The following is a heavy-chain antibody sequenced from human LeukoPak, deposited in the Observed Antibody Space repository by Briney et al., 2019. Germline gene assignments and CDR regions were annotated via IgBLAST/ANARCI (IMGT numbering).Heavy chain of an antibody. CDR2: IYSCGST. J-gene: IGHJ4*02. CDR1: GFTVSSNY. CDR3: ARDFVLPRAHY. V-gene: IGHV3-66*03. Sequence: PGGSLRLSCAASGFTVSSNYMSWVRQAPGKGLEWVSVIYSCGSTYYADSVKGRFTISRDNAKNTLYLQMNSLRAEDTAVYYCARDFVLPRAHYWGQGTLVTVSS. D-gene: IGHD3-3*01.